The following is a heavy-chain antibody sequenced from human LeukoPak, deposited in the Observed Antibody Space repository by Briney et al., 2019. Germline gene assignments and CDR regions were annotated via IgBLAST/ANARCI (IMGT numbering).Heavy chain of an antibody. D-gene: IGHD2-8*01. CDR1: GFTFSSYA. J-gene: IGHJ4*02. V-gene: IGHV3-23*01. Sequence: GGSLRLSCAGSGFTFSSYAMSWVRQAPGKGLEWVSAISDTGATTYDADSVKVRFTISRDNSRSTLYLQMNSLRAEDTALYYCAKDTSIGRYCTNGVCSPFDYWGQGTLVTVSS. CDR3: AKDTSIGRYCTNGVCSPFDY. CDR2: ISDTGATT.